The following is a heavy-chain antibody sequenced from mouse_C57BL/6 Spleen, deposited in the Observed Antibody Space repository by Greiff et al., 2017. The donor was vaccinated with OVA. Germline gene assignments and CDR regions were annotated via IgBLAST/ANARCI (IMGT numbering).Heavy chain of an antibody. CDR3: ARNSYYYGSSYGYFDV. CDR1: GFSLTSYG. V-gene: IGHV2-2*01. D-gene: IGHD1-1*01. J-gene: IGHJ1*03. CDR2: IWSGGST. Sequence: VQLKQSGPGLVQPSQSLSITCTVSGFSLTSYGVHWVRQSPGTGLEWLGVIWSGGSTDYNAAFISRLSISKDNSKSQVFFKMNSLQADDTAIYYCARNSYYYGSSYGYFDVWGTGTTVTVSS.